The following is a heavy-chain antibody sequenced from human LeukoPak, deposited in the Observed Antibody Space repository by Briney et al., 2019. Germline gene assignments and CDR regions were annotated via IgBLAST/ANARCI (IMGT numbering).Heavy chain of an antibody. J-gene: IGHJ4*02. D-gene: IGHD2-2*01. Sequence: GGSLRRSCAASGFTFSSYAMSWVRQAPGKGLEWVSAISGSGGSTYYADSVKGRFTISRDNSKNTLYLQMNSLRAEDTAVYYCAKDPADIVVVPAAAYFDYWGQGTLVTVSS. CDR1: GFTFSSYA. CDR3: AKDPADIVVVPAAAYFDY. V-gene: IGHV3-23*01. CDR2: ISGSGGST.